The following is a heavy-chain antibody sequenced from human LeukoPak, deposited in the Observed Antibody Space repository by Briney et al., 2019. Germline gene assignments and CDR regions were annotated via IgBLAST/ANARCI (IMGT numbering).Heavy chain of an antibody. V-gene: IGHV3-7*03. J-gene: IGHJ4*02. CDR1: GFTFSNYW. D-gene: IGHD3-9*01. CDR2: IQQDGSEK. Sequence: GGSLRLSCVASGFTFSNYWMSWVRQAPGKGLEWVANIQQDGSEKYYVDSVKGRFTISRDNAKNSLYLQMNSLRAEDTALYYCAKGTLYDILTPLDYWGQGTLVTVSS. CDR3: AKGTLYDILTPLDY.